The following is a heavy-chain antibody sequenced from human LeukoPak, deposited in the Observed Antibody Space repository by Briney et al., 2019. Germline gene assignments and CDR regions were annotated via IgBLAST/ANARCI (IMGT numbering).Heavy chain of an antibody. CDR3: ARDAERGFWGGYSLGWFDP. CDR2: INPSGGST. D-gene: IGHD3-3*01. Sequence: GASVKVSCKASGYTFTSYYMHWVRQAPGQGLEWMGIINPSGGSTSYAQKFQGRVTMTRDTSTSTVYMELSSLRSEDTAVYYCARDAERGFWGGYSLGWFDPWGQGTLVTVSS. J-gene: IGHJ5*02. CDR1: GYTFTSYY. V-gene: IGHV1-46*01.